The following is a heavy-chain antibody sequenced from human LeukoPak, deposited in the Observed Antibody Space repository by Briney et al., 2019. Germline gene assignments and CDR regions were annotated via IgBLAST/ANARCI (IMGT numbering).Heavy chain of an antibody. CDR2: ISRNSGSI. CDR1: GFTFDDYA. Sequence: GGSLRLSCAASGFTFDDYAMHWVRQAPGKGLEWVSGISRNSGSIGYADSVKGRFTISRDNAKNSLYLQMNSLRAEDTALYYCAKGIRGYSYGSIDYWGQGTLVTVSS. J-gene: IGHJ4*02. D-gene: IGHD5-18*01. CDR3: AKGIRGYSYGSIDY. V-gene: IGHV3-9*01.